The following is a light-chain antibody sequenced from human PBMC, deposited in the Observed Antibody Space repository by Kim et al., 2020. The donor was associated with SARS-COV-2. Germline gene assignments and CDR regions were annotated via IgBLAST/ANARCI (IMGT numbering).Light chain of an antibody. Sequence: QSITISCTGTSSDVGGYNYVAWYQQHPGKAPKLMIYDVRNRPSGVSNRFSGSKSGKTASLTISRLKAEDEDDYYCSTYTSSSTLVVFGGGTQLTVL. V-gene: IGLV2-14*03. CDR2: DVR. J-gene: IGLJ3*02. CDR1: SSDVGGYNY. CDR3: STYTSSSTLVV.